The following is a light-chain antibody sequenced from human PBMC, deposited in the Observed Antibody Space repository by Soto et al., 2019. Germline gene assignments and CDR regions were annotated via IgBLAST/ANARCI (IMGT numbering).Light chain of an antibody. V-gene: IGLV2-8*01. CDR2: EVS. Sequence: LTHLVSGSGVPLRAVRITCTETSSEVGGYNYVSWYQQHPGKAPRLIIYEVSKRPSGVPDRFSGSKSGSTASLTVSGLQAEDEADYYCGSCSGSDNHVFGTGTKVTVL. CDR3: GSCSGSDNHV. CDR1: SSEVGGYNY. J-gene: IGLJ1*01.